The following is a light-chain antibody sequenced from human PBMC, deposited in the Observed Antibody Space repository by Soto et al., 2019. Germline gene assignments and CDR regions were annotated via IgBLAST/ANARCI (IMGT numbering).Light chain of an antibody. CDR2: DTS. J-gene: IGKJ3*01. CDR1: QGIGRY. Sequence: DIQMTQSPSSLSASVGDRVTITCRASQGIGRYVAWYQQKPGKVPKLLIYDTSTLQSGVPSRFSGSGSGTDFTLAISSLQPEDVASYYCQKYNGAPFTFGPGTKVDI. V-gene: IGKV1-27*01. CDR3: QKYNGAPFT.